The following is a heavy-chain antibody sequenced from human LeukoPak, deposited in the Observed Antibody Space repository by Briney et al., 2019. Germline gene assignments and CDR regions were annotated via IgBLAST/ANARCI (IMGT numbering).Heavy chain of an antibody. V-gene: IGHV1-2*02. CDR3: ARAPSPLSAAADPHLDY. J-gene: IGHJ4*02. CDR1: GYTFTGYY. CDR2: INPNSGGT. D-gene: IGHD6-13*01. Sequence: ASVKVSCKASGYTFTGYYMHWVRQAPGQGLEWMGWINPNSGGTNYAQKFQGRVTMTRDTSISTAYMELSRLRSDDTAVYYCARAPSPLSAAADPHLDYWGQGALVAVSS.